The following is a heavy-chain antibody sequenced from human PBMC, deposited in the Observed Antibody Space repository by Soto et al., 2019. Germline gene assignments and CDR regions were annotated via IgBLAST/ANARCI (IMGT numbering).Heavy chain of an antibody. Sequence: EVQLLESGGGLGQPGGSLRLSCAASGFTFSSCAMTWVRQAPGKGLEWVSEISGIGGRSSYADSVKGRFTVSRDNSKNTLYLQMSSLRAEDTALYYCAKGVEKRLGWNDHGYYFASWGQGTLVTVSS. CDR3: AKGVEKRLGWNDHGYYFAS. V-gene: IGHV3-23*01. CDR2: ISGIGGRS. CDR1: GFTFSSCA. D-gene: IGHD1-1*01. J-gene: IGHJ4*02.